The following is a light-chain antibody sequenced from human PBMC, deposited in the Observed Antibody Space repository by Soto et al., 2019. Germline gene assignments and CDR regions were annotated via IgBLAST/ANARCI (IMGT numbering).Light chain of an antibody. J-gene: IGKJ1*01. Sequence: DIQMTQSPSSLSASVGDRVTITCRASQSISSYLNWYQQKPGKVPKLLIYGASSVQSGVPSRFSGSGSGTDFTLTISSLQPEDYATYYCQQSYSAPWTFGQGTEVEIK. CDR1: QSISSY. CDR2: GAS. V-gene: IGKV1-39*01. CDR3: QQSYSAPWT.